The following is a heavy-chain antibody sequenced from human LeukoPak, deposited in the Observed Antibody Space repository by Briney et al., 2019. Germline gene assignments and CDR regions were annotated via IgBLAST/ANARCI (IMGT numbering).Heavy chain of an antibody. V-gene: IGHV3-53*01. J-gene: IGHJ2*01. CDR3: ARVAGVGYFDL. Sequence: PGGSLRLSCAASGFTFRSYAMSWVRQAPGKGLEWVSVIYSGGSTYYADSVKGRFTISRDNSKNTLYLQMNSLRAEDTAVYYCARVAGVGYFDLWGRGTLVTVSS. CDR2: IYSGGST. CDR1: GFTFRSYA.